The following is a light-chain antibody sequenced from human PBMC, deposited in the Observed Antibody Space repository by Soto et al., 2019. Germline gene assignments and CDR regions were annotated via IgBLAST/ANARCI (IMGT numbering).Light chain of an antibody. V-gene: IGKV2-30*01. J-gene: IGKJ2*01. CDR3: RKDTHWPYT. CDR2: QVS. Sequence: DVVMTQSPLALPVTVGQPASISCRSRQSLVTRDGNTYLNWFHQRPGQSPRRLIYQVSNRDAGVPDRFSGSESGTDFKLKISSVEAEDVGIYYCRKDTHWPYTFGQGTKLEIK. CDR1: QSLVTRDGNTY.